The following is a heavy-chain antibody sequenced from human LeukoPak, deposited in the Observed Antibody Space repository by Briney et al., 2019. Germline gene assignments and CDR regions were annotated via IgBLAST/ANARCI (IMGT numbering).Heavy chain of an antibody. V-gene: IGHV1-69*13. J-gene: IGHJ4*02. CDR1: GGTFSSYA. CDR3: ARGPTMVRPFDY. CDR2: IIPIFGTA. D-gene: IGHD3-10*01. Sequence: ASVKVSCKASGGTFSSYAISWVRQASGQGLEWMGGIIPIFGTANYAQKFQGRVMITADESTSTAYMELSSLRSEDTAVYYCARGPTMVRPFDYWGQGTLVTVSS.